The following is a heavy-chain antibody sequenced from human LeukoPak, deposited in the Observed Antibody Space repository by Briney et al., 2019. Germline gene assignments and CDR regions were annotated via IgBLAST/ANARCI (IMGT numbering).Heavy chain of an antibody. D-gene: IGHD1-26*01. CDR2: ISSDGTNT. J-gene: IGHJ4*02. CDR1: GFTLSNDW. CDR3: VVGGGIY. Sequence: TGGSLRLSCAASGFTLSNDWTHWVRHAPGKGLVWVSRISSDGTNTLYADSVKGRFTISRDNARNTLHLQMNSLRADDTAVYYCVVGGGIYWGQGTLATVS. V-gene: IGHV3-74*03.